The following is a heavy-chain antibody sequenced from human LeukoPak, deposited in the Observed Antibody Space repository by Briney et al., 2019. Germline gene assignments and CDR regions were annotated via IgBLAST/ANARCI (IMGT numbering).Heavy chain of an antibody. V-gene: IGHV3-30*18. D-gene: IGHD3-16*01. CDR3: AKAGEPYYYYYGMDV. J-gene: IGHJ6*02. CDR2: ISYDGSNK. Sequence: GGSLRLSCAASGFTFSSYGMHWVRQAPGKGLEWVAVISYDGSNKYYADSVKGRFTISRDNSRNTLYLQMNSLRAEDTAVYYCAKAGEPYYYYYGMDVWGQGTTVTVSS. CDR1: GFTFSSYG.